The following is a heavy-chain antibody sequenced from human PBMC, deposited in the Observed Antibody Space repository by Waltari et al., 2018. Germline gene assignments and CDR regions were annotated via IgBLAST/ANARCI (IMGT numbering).Heavy chain of an antibody. CDR3: ARTVGWGYSDSRIDY. Sequence: QLQLQESGPGLVKPSETLSLTCTVSGGSISSPSYYWGWIRQPPGRGVGWIGSIYYSGSTYYNPSLKRRVIIAGDTSKNQFSLTLSSVTAADTAVYYCARTVGWGYSDSRIDYWGQGTLVTVS. J-gene: IGHJ4*02. CDR1: GGSISSPSYY. V-gene: IGHV4-39*01. D-gene: IGHD3-22*01. CDR2: IYYSGST.